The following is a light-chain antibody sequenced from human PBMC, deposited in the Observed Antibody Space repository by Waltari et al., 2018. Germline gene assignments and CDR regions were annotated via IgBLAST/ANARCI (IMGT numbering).Light chain of an antibody. CDR2: DAS. J-gene: IGKJ5*01. CDR3: QQFENVPIT. CDR1: QDISNN. Sequence: DIQMTQSPSSLSASVGARVTIICQASQDISNNLNWFQQKPGKAPKLLIYDASNLETGVPSRFSGSGSGTHFTFTISSLQPEDVATYYCQQFENVPITFGQGTRLEIK. V-gene: IGKV1-33*01.